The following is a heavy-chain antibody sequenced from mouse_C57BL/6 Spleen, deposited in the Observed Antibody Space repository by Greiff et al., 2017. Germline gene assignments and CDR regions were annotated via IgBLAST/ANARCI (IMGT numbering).Heavy chain of an antibody. J-gene: IGHJ1*03. CDR2: IYPRDGST. V-gene: IGHV1-78*01. D-gene: IGHD1-1*01. CDR1: GYTFTDHT. Sequence: QVQLQQSDAELVKPGASVKISCKVSGYTFTDHTIHWMKQRPEQGLEWIGYIYPRDGSTKYNEKFKGKATLTADKSSSTAYMQLHSLTSEDSAVYFCARPPSYYGSSSRYWYFGVWGTGATVTVSS. CDR3: ARPPSYYGSSSRYWYFGV.